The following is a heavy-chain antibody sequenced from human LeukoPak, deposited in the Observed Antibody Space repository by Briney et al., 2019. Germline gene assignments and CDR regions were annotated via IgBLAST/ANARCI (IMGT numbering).Heavy chain of an antibody. V-gene: IGHV4-39*01. CDR2: IFYNGKT. D-gene: IGHD1-1*01. CDR3: ARHRDTGYYYYMDV. CDR1: GGSISVSSYY. Sequence: PSETLSLTCTVSGGSISVSSYYWGWIRQPPGKGLEWIGNIFYNGKTYYNPSLKSRVTISVDTSKNQFSLKLSSVTAADTAVYLCARHRDTGYYYYMDVWGTGTTVTVSS. J-gene: IGHJ6*03.